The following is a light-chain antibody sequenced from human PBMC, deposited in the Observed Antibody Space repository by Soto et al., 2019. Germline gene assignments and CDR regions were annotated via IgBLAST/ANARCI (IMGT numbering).Light chain of an antibody. V-gene: IGKV1-39*01. CDR1: QSISIY. CDR3: QQSYSTPWT. CDR2: AAS. Sequence: DIPMTQSPSSLSASVGDRVTITCRASQSISIYLNWYQQKPGKAPKLLIYAASSLQSGVTSRFSGSGSGTDFTLTISSLQPEDFATYYCQQSYSTPWTFGQGTKVEIK. J-gene: IGKJ1*01.